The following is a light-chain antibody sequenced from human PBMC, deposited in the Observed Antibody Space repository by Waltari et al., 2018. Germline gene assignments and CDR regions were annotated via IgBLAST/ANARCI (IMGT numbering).Light chain of an antibody. J-gene: IGLJ2*01. CDR1: ILRTYY. Sequence: SSDLTQDPAVSVALGQTVRITCPGDILRTYYVHWCRQKPGQPPELVIYGKNNRPSGIPDRFSASSSGNTASLIITGAQAEDEADYYCSSRELSGHVVFGGGTRLTVL. V-gene: IGLV3-19*01. CDR2: GKN. CDR3: SSRELSGHVV.